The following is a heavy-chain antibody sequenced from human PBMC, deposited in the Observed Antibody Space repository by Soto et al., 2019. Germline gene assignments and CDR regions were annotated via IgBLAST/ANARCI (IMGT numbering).Heavy chain of an antibody. CDR2: IYYSGST. CDR3: ARVGGFGATTIDY. D-gene: IGHD3-10*01. CDR1: GGSISSGDYY. Sequence: QVQLQESGPGLVKPSQTLSLTCTVSGGSISSGDYYWSWIRQPPGKGLEWIGYIYYSGSTYYNPSLKSRFNISVDTSKNQFSLKLSSVTAADTAVYYCARVGGFGATTIDYWGQGTLVTVSS. J-gene: IGHJ4*02. V-gene: IGHV4-30-4*01.